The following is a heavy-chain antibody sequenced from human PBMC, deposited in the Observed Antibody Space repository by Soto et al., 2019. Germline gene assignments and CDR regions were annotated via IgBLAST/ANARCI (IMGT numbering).Heavy chain of an antibody. CDR3: ARDTLQDFWSGYDYGMDV. Sequence: GGSLRLSCAASGFTFSSYWMSWVRQAPGKGLEWVANIKQDGSEKYYVDSVKGRFTISRDNAKNSLYLQMNSLRAEDTAVYYCARDTLQDFWSGYDYGMDVWGQGTTVTVSS. D-gene: IGHD3-3*01. CDR2: IKQDGSEK. CDR1: GFTFSSYW. J-gene: IGHJ6*02. V-gene: IGHV3-7*05.